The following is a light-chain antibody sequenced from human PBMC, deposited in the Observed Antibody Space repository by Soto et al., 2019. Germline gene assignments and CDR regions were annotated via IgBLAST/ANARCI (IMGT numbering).Light chain of an antibody. Sequence: DIQMTQSPSTLSGSVGDRVTITCRASQTISSWLAWYQQKPGKAPKLLIYKASTLKSGVPSRFSGSGSGTEFTLTINSLQPDDFATDYCQHYNSYSDAFGQGTKVELK. CDR2: KAS. CDR1: QTISSW. CDR3: QHYNSYSDA. V-gene: IGKV1-5*03. J-gene: IGKJ1*01.